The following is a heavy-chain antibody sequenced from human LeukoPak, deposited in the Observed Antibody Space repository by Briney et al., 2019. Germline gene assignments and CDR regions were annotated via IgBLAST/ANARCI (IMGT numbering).Heavy chain of an antibody. CDR3: ARVSEQQLVLRRNNPKYYYYYMDV. CDR2: INPSGGST. CDR1: GYTFTSYY. D-gene: IGHD6-13*01. J-gene: IGHJ6*03. Sequence: GASVKVSCKASGYTFTSYYMHWVRQAPGQGLEWMGIINPSGGSTSYAQKFQGRVTMTRDMSTSTVYMELSSLRSEDTAVYYCARVSEQQLVLRRNNPKYYYYYMDVWGKGTTVTVSS. V-gene: IGHV1-46*01.